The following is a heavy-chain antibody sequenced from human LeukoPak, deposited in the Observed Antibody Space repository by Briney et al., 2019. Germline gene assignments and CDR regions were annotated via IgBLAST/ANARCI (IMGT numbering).Heavy chain of an antibody. Sequence: SETLSLTCTVSGGSISSYYLSWIRQPPGKGREWSGDIYYSGSTNYNPSPKRRVTISVGTSRNHFSLKLSSVTAADTAVYYCARGLRFRSGGFCYFDYWGQGTLVTVSS. CDR1: GGSISSYY. CDR2: IYYSGST. V-gene: IGHV4-59*01. D-gene: IGHD2-15*01. CDR3: ARGLRFRSGGFCYFDY. J-gene: IGHJ4*02.